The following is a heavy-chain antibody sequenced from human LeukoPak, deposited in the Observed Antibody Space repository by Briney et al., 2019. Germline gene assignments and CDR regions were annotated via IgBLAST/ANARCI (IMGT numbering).Heavy chain of an antibody. CDR1: GYTFTSYY. V-gene: IGHV1-46*01. D-gene: IGHD2-15*01. Sequence: ASVKVSRKASGYTFTSYYMHWVRQAPGQGLEWMGIINPSGGSTSYAQKFQGRVTMTRDMSTSTVYMELSSLRSEDTAVYYCASLFSDDQHSVDIWGQGTMVTVSS. CDR3: ASLFSDDQHSVDI. CDR2: INPSGGST. J-gene: IGHJ3*02.